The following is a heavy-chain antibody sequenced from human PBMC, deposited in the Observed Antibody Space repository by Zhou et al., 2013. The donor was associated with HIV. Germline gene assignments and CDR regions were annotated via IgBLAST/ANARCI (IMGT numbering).Heavy chain of an antibody. V-gene: IGHV1-69*12. CDR1: GGTFSTYA. J-gene: IGHJ4*02. D-gene: IGHD3-10*01. CDR2: IIPFFTTP. Sequence: QVQLVQSGAEVKKPGSSVRVSCKASGGTFSTYAISWVRQAPGQGLEWVGGIIPFFTTPNYAQKFQGRVTITADESTGTAYMELSSLRSEDTAVYYCANGNWVGGYYFDYWGQGTLVTVSS. CDR3: ANGNWVGGYYFDY.